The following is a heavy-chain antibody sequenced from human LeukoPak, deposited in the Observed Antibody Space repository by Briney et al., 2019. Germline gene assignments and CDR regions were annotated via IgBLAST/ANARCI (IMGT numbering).Heavy chain of an antibody. J-gene: IGHJ4*02. D-gene: IGHD6-13*01. V-gene: IGHV3-23*01. CDR2: ISGSGVNT. CDR3: ARGNSSSYYFDY. Sequence: GGSLRLSCAASGFTFSNYAMTWARQAPGKGLEWVSGISGSGVNTYYADSVKGRFTISRDNSKNPLYLQMNSLRAEDTAVYYCARGNSSSYYFDYWGQGTLVTVSS. CDR1: GFTFSNYA.